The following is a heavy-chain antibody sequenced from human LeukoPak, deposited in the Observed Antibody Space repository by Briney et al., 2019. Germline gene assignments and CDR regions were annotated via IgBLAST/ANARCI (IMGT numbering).Heavy chain of an antibody. CDR1: GFTFRSSW. CDR3: VRGFGGRTDS. D-gene: IGHD2-15*01. V-gene: IGHV3-74*01. J-gene: IGHJ5*01. Sequence: GGSLRLSCAASGFTFRSSWMHWARQAPGKGLVWVSRINTDGSRTDHADSVKGRFTISRDNAKDTLYLQMSSLRAGDTAVYYCVRGFGGRTDSWGQGTEVTVST. CDR2: INTDGSRT.